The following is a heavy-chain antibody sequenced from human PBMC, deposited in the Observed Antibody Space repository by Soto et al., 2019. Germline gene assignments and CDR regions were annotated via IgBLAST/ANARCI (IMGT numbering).Heavy chain of an antibody. J-gene: IGHJ6*02. CDR3: ARLEQQLGHYYYGMDV. CDR1: GGTFSSYA. D-gene: IGHD6-13*01. Sequence: QVQLVQPGAEVKKPGSSVKVSCKASGGTFSSYAISWVRQAPGQGLEWMGGIIPIFGTANYAQKFQGRVTITADKSTSTAYMELSSLRSEDTAVYYCARLEQQLGHYYYGMDVWGQGTTVTVSS. CDR2: IIPIFGTA. V-gene: IGHV1-69*06.